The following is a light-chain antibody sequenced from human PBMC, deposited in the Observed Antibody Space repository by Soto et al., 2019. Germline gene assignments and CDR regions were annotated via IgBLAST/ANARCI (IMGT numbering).Light chain of an antibody. CDR2: AAS. CDR1: QSISTGY. V-gene: IGKV3-20*01. CDR3: QQFGPPCP. J-gene: IGKJ3*01. Sequence: EIVLTQSPGTLSLSPGDRATLSCRASQSISTGYLAWYQQKAGQAPRLLIYAASSRATGIPDRFSGSGSGTDFTLTISRLAPEDFAVYYCQQFGPPCPFGPGTKVEIK.